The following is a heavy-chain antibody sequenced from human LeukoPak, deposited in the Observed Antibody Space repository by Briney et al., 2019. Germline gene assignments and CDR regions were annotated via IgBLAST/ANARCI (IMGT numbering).Heavy chain of an antibody. D-gene: IGHD1-14*01. CDR2: MSYDGGDK. CDR1: GFTFSGYA. V-gene: IGHV3-30-3*01. CDR3: ARDQPGGGLDY. Sequence: GGSLRLSCAASGFTFSGYAMDWVRQAPGKGLEWVAFMSYDGGDKQYLDSVKGRFPLSRDNSNKTLYLEMNRLTPDDTAVYYCARDQPGGGLDYWGQGILVTVSS. J-gene: IGHJ4*02.